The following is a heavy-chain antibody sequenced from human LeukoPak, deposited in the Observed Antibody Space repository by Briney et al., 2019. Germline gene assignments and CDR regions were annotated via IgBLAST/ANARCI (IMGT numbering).Heavy chain of an antibody. Sequence: PGGSLRLSCAASGFTFSTYAMHWVRQAPGKGLEWVAVISYDGSSKYYADSVKGRFTISRDNAKNSLYLQMNSLRAEDTAVYYCAIRLGDYWGQGTLVTVSS. CDR2: ISYDGSSK. CDR1: GFTFSTYA. D-gene: IGHD5/OR15-5a*01. CDR3: AIRLGDY. J-gene: IGHJ4*02. V-gene: IGHV3-30*04.